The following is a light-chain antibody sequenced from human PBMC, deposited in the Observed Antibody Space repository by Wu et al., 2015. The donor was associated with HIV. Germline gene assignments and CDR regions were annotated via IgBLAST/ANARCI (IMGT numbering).Light chain of an antibody. J-gene: IGKJ1*01. CDR3: QQYKIWPPVT. Sequence: ERATLSCRASQSVSSNLAWYRQKPGQAPRLVIYDASTRATGVPARFSGSGSGTEFILTINSIQSEDSAIYYCQQYKIWPPVTFGQGTKVEIK. CDR1: QSVSSN. CDR2: DAS. V-gene: IGKV3-15*01.